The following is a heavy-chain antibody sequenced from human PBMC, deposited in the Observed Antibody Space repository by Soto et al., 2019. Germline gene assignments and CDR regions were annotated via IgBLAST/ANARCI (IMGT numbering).Heavy chain of an antibody. D-gene: IGHD6-13*01. V-gene: IGHV3-23*01. CDR1: GFTFSSYA. J-gene: IGHJ4*02. CDR2: ISGSGGST. Sequence: EVQLLESGGGLVQPGGSLRLSCAASGFTFSSYAMNWVRQAPGKGLEWVSVISGSGGSTYYADSVKGRFTISRDNSENLLSLLMTSLGAEDTAVYYCARRSSSWYFDSWGQGTLVTVSS. CDR3: ARRSSSWYFDS.